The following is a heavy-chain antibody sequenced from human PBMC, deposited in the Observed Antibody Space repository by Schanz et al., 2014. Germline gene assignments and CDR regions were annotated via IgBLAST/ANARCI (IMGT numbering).Heavy chain of an antibody. V-gene: IGHV1-3*04. Sequence: QVQLVQSGAEVKKPGASVKVSCKASGYTFSSHGIHWLRQAPGQSLEWMGWINTGSGDTKYSQNCQGRVTITRDTSASTAYMELRSLRSDDTAVYYCARSAGRDFWSGYYTRFDYWGQGTLVTVSS. J-gene: IGHJ4*02. CDR2: INTGSGDT. CDR3: ARSAGRDFWSGYYTRFDY. CDR1: GYTFSSHG. D-gene: IGHD3-3*01.